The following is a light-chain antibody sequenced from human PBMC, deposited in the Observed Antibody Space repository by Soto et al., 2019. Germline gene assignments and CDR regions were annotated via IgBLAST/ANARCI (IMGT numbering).Light chain of an antibody. CDR2: AAS. CDR3: QQFGSSPGFT. CDR1: QSINNRY. V-gene: IGKV3-20*01. Sequence: EIVLTQSPGTLSLSPGERATLSCRASQSINNRYFAWYQQKPGQAPRLRIYAASSRATGIPDRFSGSGSGTDFTLTISRLEPEDFAVYYCQQFGSSPGFTFGPGTKVDIK. J-gene: IGKJ3*01.